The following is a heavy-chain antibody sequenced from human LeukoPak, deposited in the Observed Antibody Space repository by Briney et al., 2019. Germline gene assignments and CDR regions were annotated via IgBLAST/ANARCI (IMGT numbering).Heavy chain of an antibody. D-gene: IGHD1-14*01. CDR3: ARVTLDRLDY. J-gene: IGHJ4*02. CDR1: GGSFSGYY. Sequence: SETLSLTCAVYGGSFSGYYWSWLRQPAGKGLEWIGRIYTSGSTNYNPSLKSRVTMSVDTSKNQFSLKLSSVTAADTAVYYCARVTLDRLDYWGQGTLVTVSS. CDR2: IYTSGST. V-gene: IGHV4-59*10.